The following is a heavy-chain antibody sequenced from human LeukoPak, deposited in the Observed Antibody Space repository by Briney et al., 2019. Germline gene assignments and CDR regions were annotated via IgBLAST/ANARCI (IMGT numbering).Heavy chain of an antibody. V-gene: IGHV4-61*02. Sequence: SQTLSLTCTVSGGSISSGSYYWSWIRQPAGTGLEWIGRIYTSGSTNYNPSLKSRVTISVDTSKNQFSLKLSSVTAADTAVYYCARNERVVVVPAAGGYSSSSHVWNWFDPWGQGTLVTVSS. CDR3: ARNERVVVVPAAGGYSSSSHVWNWFDP. D-gene: IGHD2-2*01. CDR1: GGSISSGSYY. CDR2: IYTSGST. J-gene: IGHJ5*02.